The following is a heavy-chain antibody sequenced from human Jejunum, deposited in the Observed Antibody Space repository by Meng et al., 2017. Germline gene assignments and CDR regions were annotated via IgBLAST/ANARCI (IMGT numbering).Heavy chain of an antibody. J-gene: IGHJ5*02. CDR3: ARGAGWYPS. CDR1: GGSISNDY. CDR2: IYYTGKT. D-gene: IGHD6-19*01. Sequence: QEQLQESGPRLVKPSETLSLTCTVSGGSISNDYWSWLRQPPGKGPEWLAYIYYTGKTNYNPSLKSRLTISIDTSKNQFSLKLNSVTAADTAVYYCARGAGWYPSWGQGTLVTVSS. V-gene: IGHV4-59*01.